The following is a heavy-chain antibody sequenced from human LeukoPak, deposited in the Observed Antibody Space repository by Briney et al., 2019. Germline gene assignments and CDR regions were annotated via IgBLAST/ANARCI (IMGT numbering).Heavy chain of an antibody. CDR2: IIPIFGSA. V-gene: IGHV1-69*06. J-gene: IGHJ4*02. D-gene: IGHD3-16*02. Sequence: SVKVSCKASGGIISSYAINWVRQAPGQGLKWMGRIIPIFGSANYAQKFQGRVTITADKSTRTAYMELSSLRSEDTALYYCAKGSRLREGGSYRFWGQGTLVTVSS. CDR1: GGIISSYA. CDR3: AKGSRLREGGSYRF.